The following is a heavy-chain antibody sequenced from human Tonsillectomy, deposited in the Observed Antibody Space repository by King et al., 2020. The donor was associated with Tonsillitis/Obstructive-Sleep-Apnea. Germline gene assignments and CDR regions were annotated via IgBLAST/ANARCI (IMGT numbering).Heavy chain of an antibody. V-gene: IGHV3-30*04. J-gene: IGHJ5*02. D-gene: IGHD3-16*01. Sequence: VQLVQSGGGVVQPGRSLRLSCAASGFTFSSCAMNWVRQAPGKGLEWVSVISYDGSNKFYADSVKGRFTISRDNSKNTLWLQMNSLRTEDTAVYYCARDRPGWGENWFDPWGQGTLVTVSS. CDR3: ARDRPGWGENWFDP. CDR2: ISYDGSNK. CDR1: GFTFSSCA.